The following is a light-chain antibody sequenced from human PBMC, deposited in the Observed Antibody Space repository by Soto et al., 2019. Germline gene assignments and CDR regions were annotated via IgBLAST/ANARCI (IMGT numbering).Light chain of an antibody. CDR1: QSVSSY. CDR2: DAS. CDR3: QLYGSSAT. Sequence: EIVLTQSPATLSLSPGERATLSCRASQSVSSYLAWYQQKPGQAPRLLIYDASTRATGIPYSFSGSGSGTDFALTNSKLEPEDFAVYYCQLYGSSATFGQGTKVDIK. J-gene: IGKJ2*01. V-gene: IGKV3-20*01.